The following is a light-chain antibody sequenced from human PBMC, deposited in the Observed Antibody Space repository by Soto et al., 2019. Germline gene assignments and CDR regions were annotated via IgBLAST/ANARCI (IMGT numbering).Light chain of an antibody. V-gene: IGKV3-15*01. Sequence: EIVMTQSPATLSVSPGERATLSCRASQSVGSDLAWYQQKPGQPPRLLIYGASTRATGIPARFSGSRSGTEFTLTISSLQSEDFAVYFCQQYNSWPPYTFGQGTKLEIK. J-gene: IGKJ2*01. CDR3: QQYNSWPPYT. CDR1: QSVGSD. CDR2: GAS.